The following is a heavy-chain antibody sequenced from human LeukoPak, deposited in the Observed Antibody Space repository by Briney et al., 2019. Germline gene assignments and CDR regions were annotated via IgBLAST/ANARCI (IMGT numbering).Heavy chain of an antibody. V-gene: IGHV3-11*01. D-gene: IGHD1-26*01. CDR2: ISSSGSTI. CDR3: ARAPKFRLVGVPKGPYDP. Sequence: GGSLRLSCAASGFTFSDYYMSWIRQAPGKGLEWVSYISSSGSTIYYADSVKGRFTISRDDAKNSLYLQMNSLRAEDTAVYYCARAPKFRLVGVPKGPYDPWGQGTLVTVSS. J-gene: IGHJ5*02. CDR1: GFTFSDYY.